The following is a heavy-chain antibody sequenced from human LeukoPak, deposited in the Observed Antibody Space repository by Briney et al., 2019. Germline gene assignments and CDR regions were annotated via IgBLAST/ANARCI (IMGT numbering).Heavy chain of an antibody. D-gene: IGHD4-23*01. CDR3: ARDGKSIGNNWFDP. J-gene: IGHJ5*02. CDR1: GFTFNSYS. CDR2: ISYDGSNK. Sequence: PGGSLRLSCAASGFTFNSYSMHWVRQAPGKGLEWVAVISYDGSNKYYADSVKGRFTISRDNPKNTLYLQVNSLRAEDTAVYYCARDGKSIGNNWFDPWGQGTLVTVSS. V-gene: IGHV3-30-3*01.